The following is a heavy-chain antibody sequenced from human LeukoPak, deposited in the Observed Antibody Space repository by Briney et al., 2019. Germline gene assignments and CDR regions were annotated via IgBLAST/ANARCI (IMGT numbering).Heavy chain of an antibody. CDR2: ISVTRAL. J-gene: IGHJ4*02. V-gene: IGHV3-48*02. D-gene: IGHD3-16*01. CDR1: GFAFDTYS. Sequence: PGGSLTLSCAASGFAFDTYSMNWVRQAPGKGLEWVSYISVTRALNYADSVKGRFTTSRDNAKNSLYLQMNSLRDEDTAVYYCVRDHSYAFDYWGQGTLVTVSS. CDR3: VRDHSYAFDY.